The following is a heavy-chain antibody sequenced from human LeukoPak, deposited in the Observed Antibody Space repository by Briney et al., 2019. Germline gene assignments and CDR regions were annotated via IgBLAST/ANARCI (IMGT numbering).Heavy chain of an antibody. V-gene: IGHV4-4*07. CDR1: GGSISSYY. D-gene: IGHD6-13*01. Sequence: SETLSLTCTVSGGSISSYYWSWIRQPAGKGLEWIGRIYTSGSTNYNPSLKSRVAMSVDTSKNQFSLKLSSVTAADTAVYYCARRGIAAAGTGGYYYYYYGMDVWGQGTTVTVSS. J-gene: IGHJ6*02. CDR2: IYTSGST. CDR3: ARRGIAAAGTGGYYYYYYGMDV.